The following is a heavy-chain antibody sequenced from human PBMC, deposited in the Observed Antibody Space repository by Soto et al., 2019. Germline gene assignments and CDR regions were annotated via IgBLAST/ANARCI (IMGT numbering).Heavy chain of an antibody. V-gene: IGHV1-69*01. CDR2: IIPIFGTA. J-gene: IGHJ6*02. CDR3: ARGDTAMGREPYYYCMGG. CDR1: RAPFSSYA. D-gene: IGHD5-18*01. Sequence: VSCQASRAPFSSYAISCVRQAPGQGLEWMGGIIPIFGTANYAQKFQGRVTITADESTSTAYMTLSSLRSEDTAGDYCARGDTAMGREPYYYCMGGWGQGTTGTVSS.